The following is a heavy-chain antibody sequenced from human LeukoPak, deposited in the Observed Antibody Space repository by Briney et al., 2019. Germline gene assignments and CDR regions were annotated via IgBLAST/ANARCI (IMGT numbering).Heavy chain of an antibody. Sequence: PGGSLRLSCAASGFTFSSYSMNWVRQAPGKGLEWVSYISSSSSTIYYADSVKGRFTISRDNAKNSLYLQMNSLRAEDTAVYYCARALYSSGWFSALDYWGQGTLVTVSS. J-gene: IGHJ4*02. D-gene: IGHD6-19*01. CDR1: GFTFSSYS. V-gene: IGHV3-48*01. CDR2: ISSSSSTI. CDR3: ARALYSSGWFSALDY.